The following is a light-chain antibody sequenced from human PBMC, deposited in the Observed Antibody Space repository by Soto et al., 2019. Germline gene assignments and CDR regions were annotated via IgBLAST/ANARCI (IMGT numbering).Light chain of an antibody. CDR2: EVS. V-gene: IGLV2-14*01. Sequence: QAVVTQPASVSGSPGQSITISCTGTSSDVGGYNYVSWYQQHPGKAPKLMIYEVSNRPSGVSNRFSGSKSANTASLTISGLQAEDEADYYCSSYTSNSTHVVFGGGTKLTVL. CDR1: SSDVGGYNY. J-gene: IGLJ2*01. CDR3: SSYTSNSTHVV.